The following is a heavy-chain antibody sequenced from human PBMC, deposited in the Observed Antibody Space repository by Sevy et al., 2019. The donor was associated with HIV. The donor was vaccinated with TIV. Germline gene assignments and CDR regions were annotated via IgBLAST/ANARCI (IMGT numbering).Heavy chain of an antibody. D-gene: IGHD3-22*01. CDR3: ARARAYYYDNSGYSFDY. CDR2: IKQDGSEK. V-gene: IGHV3-7*01. Sequence: ETLSLTCAASGFTLSSYWMSWVRQAPGKGLEWVANIKQDGSEKYYVDSVKGRFTISRDNAKNSLYLQMNSLRVEDTAAYYCARARAYYYDNSGYSFDYWGQGTLVTVSS. CDR1: GFTLSSYW. J-gene: IGHJ4*02.